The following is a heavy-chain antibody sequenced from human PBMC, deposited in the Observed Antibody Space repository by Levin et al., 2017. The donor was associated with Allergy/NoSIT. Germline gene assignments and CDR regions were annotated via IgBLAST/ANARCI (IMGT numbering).Heavy chain of an antibody. CDR2: INSKTDGGTT. D-gene: IGHD2-15*01. Sequence: GGSLRLSCAASGFTFSNAWMSWVRQAPGKGLEWVGCINSKTDGGTTAYAAPVKGSFTISRDDTTNTLYLQIISLKTEYTAVYDCATVAPRAWYCSGGSRFIFVCWGQGTLVAVAS. V-gene: IGHV3-15*01. CDR3: ATVAPRAWYCSGGSRFIFVC. CDR1: GFTFSNAW. J-gene: IGHJ4*02.